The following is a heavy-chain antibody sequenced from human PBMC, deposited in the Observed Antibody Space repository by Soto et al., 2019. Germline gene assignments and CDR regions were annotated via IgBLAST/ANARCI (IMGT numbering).Heavy chain of an antibody. CDR3: ARDLGVRGGSMDV. CDR1: GFTFSSYG. J-gene: IGHJ6*02. Sequence: QVQLVESGGGVVQPGRSLRLSCAASGFTFSSYGMHWVRQAPGKGLEWVAVIWYDGSNKYYADSVKGRFTISRDNSKNTLYLQMNSLRAEDTAVYYCARDLGVRGGSMDVWGQGTTVTVSS. V-gene: IGHV3-33*01. D-gene: IGHD3-10*01. CDR2: IWYDGSNK.